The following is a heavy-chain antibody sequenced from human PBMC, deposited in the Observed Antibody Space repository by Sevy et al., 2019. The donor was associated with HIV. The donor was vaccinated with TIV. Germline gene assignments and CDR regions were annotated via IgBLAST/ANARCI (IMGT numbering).Heavy chain of an antibody. V-gene: IGHV3-49*03. J-gene: IGHJ4*02. CDR1: GFTFGDYA. CDR3: TRAAEYYDSSGPRY. CDR2: IRSNAYGGTT. Sequence: CLRLSCTASGFTFGDYAMSWFRQAPGKGLERVGFIRSNAYGGTTEYAAAVKGRLTIARDDSKSIAYLHMNSLKTEDTAVYYCTRAAEYYDSSGPRYWGQGTLVVVSS. D-gene: IGHD3-22*01.